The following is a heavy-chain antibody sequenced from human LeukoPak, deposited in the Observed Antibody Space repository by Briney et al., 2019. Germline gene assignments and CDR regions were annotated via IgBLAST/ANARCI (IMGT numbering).Heavy chain of an antibody. CDR2: IYYSVST. V-gene: IGHV4-59*01. J-gene: IGHJ6*02. Sequence: KASETLSLTCTVSGGSINRYYWSWIRQPPGKGLEWIGYIYYSVSTNYNPSLKSRVTISVDTSKNQFSLKLSSVTAADTAVYYCARTSGSYFYYYGMDVWGQGTTVTVSS. CDR3: ARTSGSYFYYYGMDV. CDR1: GGSINRYY. D-gene: IGHD1-26*01.